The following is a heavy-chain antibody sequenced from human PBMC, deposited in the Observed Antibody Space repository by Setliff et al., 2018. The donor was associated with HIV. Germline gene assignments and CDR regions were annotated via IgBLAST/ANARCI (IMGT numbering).Heavy chain of an antibody. CDR2: IYYSGST. V-gene: IGHV4-39*01. CDR3: ASLFRLSGFWISFLPDY. D-gene: IGHD3-3*01. J-gene: IGHJ4*02. CDR1: AGSIRSSTYY. Sequence: PSETLSLTCTVSAGSIRSSTYYWAWIRQPPGKGLEWIGTIYYSGSTYYNPSLKSRATISVDMSKNQFSLYLSSVTASDTAVYYCASLFRLSGFWISFLPDYWGQGILVTVSS.